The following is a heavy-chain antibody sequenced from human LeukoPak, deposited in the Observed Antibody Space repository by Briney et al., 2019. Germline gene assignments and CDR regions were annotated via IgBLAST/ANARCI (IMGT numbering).Heavy chain of an antibody. CDR1: GFIFSSYW. CDR3: AKVAKYYYGPETYYFFEQ. V-gene: IGHV3-74*01. J-gene: IGHJ4*02. D-gene: IGHD3-10*01. Sequence: GGSLRLSCAASGFIFSSYWMHWVRHAPGKGLAWVSRINTDGSSTSYADSVKGRFTISRDNAKNTLYLQMNSLRAEDTAVYYCAKVAKYYYGPETYYFFEQWGQGTPVTASS. CDR2: INTDGSST.